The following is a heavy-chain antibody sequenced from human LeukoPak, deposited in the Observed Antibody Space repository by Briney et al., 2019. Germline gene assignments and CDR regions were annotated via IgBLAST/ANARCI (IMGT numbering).Heavy chain of an antibody. CDR2: IYYSGST. V-gene: IGHV4-30-4*01. CDR3: ASRRYCTNGVCKLDAFDI. D-gene: IGHD2-8*01. Sequence: SETLSLTCTVSGGSISSGDDYWSWIRQPPGKGLEWIGYIYYSGSTYYNPSLKSRVTISVDTSKNQFSLKLSSVTAADTAVYYCASRRYCTNGVCKLDAFDIWGQGTMVTVSS. CDR1: GGSISSGDDY. J-gene: IGHJ3*02.